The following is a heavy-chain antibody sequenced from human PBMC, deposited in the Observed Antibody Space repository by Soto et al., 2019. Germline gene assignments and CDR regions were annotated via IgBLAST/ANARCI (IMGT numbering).Heavy chain of an antibody. V-gene: IGHV3-23*01. CDR2: ISGSGGST. J-gene: IGHJ4*02. CDR3: AKVGHGYSSSWTDY. D-gene: IGHD6-13*01. CDR1: GFTFSSYA. Sequence: RLSCAASGFTFSSYAMSWVRQAPGKGLEWVSAISGSGGSTYYADSVKGRFTISRDNSKNTLYLQMNSLRAEDTAVYYCAKVGHGYSSSWTDYWGQGTLVTVSS.